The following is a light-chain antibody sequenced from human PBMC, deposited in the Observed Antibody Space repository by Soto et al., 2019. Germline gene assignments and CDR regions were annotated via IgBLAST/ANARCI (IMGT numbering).Light chain of an antibody. CDR2: GNT. CDR3: QSYDISLSGLVV. Sequence: QAVLTQPPSVSAAPGQKVTISCSGSSSNIGNNYVSWYQHLPGTAPKLLIYGNTNRPSGVPDRFSGSQSGTSASLAIARLQVEDEADYYCQSYDISLSGLVVFGGGTKLTVL. CDR1: SSNIGNNY. V-gene: IGLV1-40*01. J-gene: IGLJ2*01.